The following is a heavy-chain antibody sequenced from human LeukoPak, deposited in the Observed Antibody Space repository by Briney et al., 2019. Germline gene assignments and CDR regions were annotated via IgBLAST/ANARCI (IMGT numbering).Heavy chain of an antibody. CDR2: IYYSGST. J-gene: IGHJ4*02. Sequence: PSETLSLTCTVSGGSISSSSYYWGWIRQPPGKGLEWIGSIYYSGSTYYNPSLKSRVTISVDTSKNQFSLKLSSVTAADTAVYYCARVWGIAAAGGEIEYWGQGTLVTVSS. CDR3: ARVWGIAAAGGEIEY. V-gene: IGHV4-39*01. CDR1: GGSISSSSYY. D-gene: IGHD6-13*01.